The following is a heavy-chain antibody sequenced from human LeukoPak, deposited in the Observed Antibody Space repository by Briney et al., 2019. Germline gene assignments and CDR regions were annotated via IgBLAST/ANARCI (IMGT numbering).Heavy chain of an antibody. Sequence: PGGSLRLSCAASGFTFSSYAVSWVRQSPGEGLEWVSSIGFRVGDILYADSVKGRFIISRDNSKNTLYLYMNSLRADDTAVYFCAKRSPSGTFYFDYWGQGTQVIVSS. CDR3: AKRSPSGTFYFDY. CDR1: GFTFSSYA. J-gene: IGHJ4*02. D-gene: IGHD1-26*01. V-gene: IGHV3-23*01. CDR2: IGFRVGDI.